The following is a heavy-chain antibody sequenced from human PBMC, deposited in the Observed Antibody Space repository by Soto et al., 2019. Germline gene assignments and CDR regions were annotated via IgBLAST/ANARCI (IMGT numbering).Heavy chain of an antibody. CDR1: GGTFSSYT. CDR2: IIPILGIA. Sequence: QVQLVQSGAEVKKPGSSVKVSCKASGGTFSSYTISWVRQAPGQGLEWMGRIIPILGIANYAQKFQGRVTITADTSTSTAYMERSSLRSEDTAVNYCARDHSGYSYGLGDVWYYYGMDVWGQGTTVTVSS. D-gene: IGHD5-18*01. J-gene: IGHJ6*02. V-gene: IGHV1-69*08. CDR3: ARDHSGYSYGLGDVWYYYGMDV.